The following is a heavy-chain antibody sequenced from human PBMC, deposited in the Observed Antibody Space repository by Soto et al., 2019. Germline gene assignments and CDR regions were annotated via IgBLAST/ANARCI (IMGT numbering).Heavy chain of an antibody. CDR2: IYYSGST. V-gene: IGHV4-59*12. D-gene: IGHD4-17*01. CDR3: ARSTSPDYGDYYLGGMDV. J-gene: IGHJ6*02. CDR1: GGSINNYY. Sequence: PSETLSLTCTVTGGSINNYYWSWIRQPPGKGLEWIGYIYYSGSTNYNPSLKSRVTISVDTSKNQFSLKLSSVTAADTAVYYCARSTSPDYGDYYLGGMDVWGQGTTVTVSS.